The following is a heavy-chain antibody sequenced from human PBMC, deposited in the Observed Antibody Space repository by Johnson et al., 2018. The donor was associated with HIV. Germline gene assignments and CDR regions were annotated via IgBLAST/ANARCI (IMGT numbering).Heavy chain of an antibody. Sequence: VQLVESGGGLVKPGGSLRLSCAASGLTFSNAWMSWVRQGPGKGLEWVGRIKSKSDGGTTDYAAPVKGRFTISRDNSKNTLYLQRNSLRAEDTAVYYCARPTRDYYDSSALRMYAFDIWGQGTMVTVSS. D-gene: IGHD3-22*01. CDR1: GLTFSNAW. CDR2: IKSKSDGGTT. V-gene: IGHV3-15*01. J-gene: IGHJ3*02. CDR3: ARPTRDYYDSSALRMYAFDI.